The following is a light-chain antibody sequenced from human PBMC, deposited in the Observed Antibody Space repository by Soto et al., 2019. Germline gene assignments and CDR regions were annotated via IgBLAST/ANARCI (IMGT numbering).Light chain of an antibody. J-gene: IGKJ4*01. V-gene: IGKV1-17*03. CDR2: AAS. CDR3: LQHNSYPLT. CDR1: QDINNY. Sequence: DIQMTQSPSAMSASVGDRVTITCRASQDINNYLVWFQQQPGTVPKRLIYAASSLQSGVPSRFSGSRSGTEFTLTISSLQPEDFATYYCLQHNSYPLTFGGGTKVDIK.